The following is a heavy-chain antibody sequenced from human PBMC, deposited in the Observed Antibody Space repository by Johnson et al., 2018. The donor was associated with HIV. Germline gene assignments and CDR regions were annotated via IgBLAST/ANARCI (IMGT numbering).Heavy chain of an antibody. D-gene: IGHD2-21*01. J-gene: IGHJ3*02. CDR2: TSYDGSNK. Sequence: QVQLVESGGGVVQPGRSLRLSCAASGFAFSNFGMHWVRQAPGKGLEWVAVTSYDGSNKYYADSAKGRFTISRDNSKNTLYLQMNSLRAEDTAVYYCARGGGCGGDCYSGYDAFDIWGQGTMVTVSS. CDR1: GFAFSNFG. CDR3: ARGGGCGGDCYSGYDAFDI. V-gene: IGHV3-30*03.